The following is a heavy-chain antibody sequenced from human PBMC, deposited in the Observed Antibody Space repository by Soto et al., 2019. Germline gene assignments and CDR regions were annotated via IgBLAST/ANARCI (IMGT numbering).Heavy chain of an antibody. CDR1: GSAISTSRYN. J-gene: IGHJ6*02. D-gene: IGHD2-21*02. CDR3: ARDLWGYCGTDCYPLDG. CDR2: IYYSGST. V-gene: IGHV4-39*07. Sequence: SDTLSPTSTPSGSAISTSRYNRRWSQHPPGKGLEWIGSIYYSGSTTYNTSLKSRVTLSVDMSKNQFSLKLNSVTAAYTAVFYCARDLWGYCGTDCYPLDGWGQGTTVS.